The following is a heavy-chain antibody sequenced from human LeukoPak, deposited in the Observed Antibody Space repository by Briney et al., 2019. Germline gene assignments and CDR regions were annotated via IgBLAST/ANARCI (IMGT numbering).Heavy chain of an antibody. D-gene: IGHD3-10*01. CDR2: LYSSGST. Sequence: SETLSLTCAVSGGSISTYYWSWLRQPAGKGLEWIGRLYSSGSTTYNPSLKSRVTISVGDSNNQCTLKLTSVTAADTAVYYCARDHYGSGSYKTYFDSWGQGIRVTVSS. CDR3: ARDHYGSGSYKTYFDS. V-gene: IGHV4-4*07. CDR1: GGSISTYY. J-gene: IGHJ5*01.